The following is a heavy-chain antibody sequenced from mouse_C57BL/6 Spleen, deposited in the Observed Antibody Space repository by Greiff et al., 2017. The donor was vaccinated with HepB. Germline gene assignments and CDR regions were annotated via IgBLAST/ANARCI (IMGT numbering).Heavy chain of an antibody. Sequence: EVQLQQSGAELVRPGASVKLSCTASGFNIKDDYMHWVKQRPEQGLEWIGWIDPENGDTEYASKFQGKATITADTSSNTAYLQLSSLTSEDTAVYYCTREIDYGNSFFAYWGQGTLVTVSA. CDR2: IDPENGDT. CDR1: GFNIKDDY. D-gene: IGHD2-1*01. V-gene: IGHV14-4*01. J-gene: IGHJ3*01. CDR3: TREIDYGNSFFAY.